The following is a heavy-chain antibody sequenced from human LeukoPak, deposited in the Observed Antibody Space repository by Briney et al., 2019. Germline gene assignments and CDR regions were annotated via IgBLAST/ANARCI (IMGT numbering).Heavy chain of an antibody. CDR2: ISWNSGSI. D-gene: IGHD2-15*01. V-gene: IGHV3-9*01. CDR3: AKGDGGLSDY. CDR1: GFTFDDYA. J-gene: IGHJ4*02. Sequence: PGRSLRLSCAASGFTFDDYAMHWVRQAPGKGLEWVSGISWNSGSIGYADSVKGRFTISRDNAKNSLYLQMNSLRAEDTALYYCAKGDGGLSDYWGQGTLVTASS.